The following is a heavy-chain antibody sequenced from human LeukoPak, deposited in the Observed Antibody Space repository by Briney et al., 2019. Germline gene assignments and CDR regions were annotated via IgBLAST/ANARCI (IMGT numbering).Heavy chain of an antibody. CDR1: GFALSSHW. CDR2: VNRDGSET. CDR3: ARNNGMDV. J-gene: IGHJ6*02. Sequence: PGGSLRLSCAASGFALSSHWMTWVRQVPGRGPEWVANVNRDGSETYYLDSVEGRFTISKDNVKNSLYLQMNSLRAEDTALYHCARNNGMDVWGQGTTVIVSS. V-gene: IGHV3-7*03.